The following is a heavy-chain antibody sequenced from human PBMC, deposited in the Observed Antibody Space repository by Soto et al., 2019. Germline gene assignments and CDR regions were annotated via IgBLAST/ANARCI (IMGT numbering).Heavy chain of an antibody. D-gene: IGHD6-13*01. CDR3: ARLGEEQLVYYYYGMDV. J-gene: IGHJ6*02. CDR1: GYSFTSYW. CDR2: IYPGDSDT. V-gene: IGHV5-51*03. Sequence: EVQLVQSGAEVKKPGESLKISCKGSGYSFTSYWIGWVRQMPGKGLEWMGIIYPGDSDTRYSQSFQGQVTISADKSISTSYLQWSSLKASDTAMYYCARLGEEQLVYYYYGMDVWGQGTTVTVSS.